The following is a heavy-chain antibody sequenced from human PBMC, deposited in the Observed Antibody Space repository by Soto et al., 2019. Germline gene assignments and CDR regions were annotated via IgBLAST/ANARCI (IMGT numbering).Heavy chain of an antibody. CDR1: GGTFSSYA. V-gene: IGHV1-69*13. CDR2: IIPIFGTA. J-gene: IGHJ3*02. CDR3: ARDRHDSSGYLTPTDAFDI. D-gene: IGHD3-22*01. Sequence: GASVKFSCKASGGTFSSYAISWVRQAPGQGLEWMGGIIPIFGTANYAQKFQGRVTITADESTSTAYMELSSLRSEDTAVYYCARDRHDSSGYLTPTDAFDIWGQGTMVTVSS.